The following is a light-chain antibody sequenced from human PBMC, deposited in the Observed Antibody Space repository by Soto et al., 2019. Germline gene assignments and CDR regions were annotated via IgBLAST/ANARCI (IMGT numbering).Light chain of an antibody. CDR3: QQYGSSWWT. CDR2: GAS. V-gene: IGKV3-20*01. Sequence: IVLTQSPGTLSFSPLEIAALSCMSSQSVSSSYLAWYQQKPGQAPRLLIYGASSRATGIPDRFSGSGSGTDFTLTISRLEPEDFAVYYCQQYGSSWWTFGQGTKVDIK. CDR1: QSVSSSY. J-gene: IGKJ1*01.